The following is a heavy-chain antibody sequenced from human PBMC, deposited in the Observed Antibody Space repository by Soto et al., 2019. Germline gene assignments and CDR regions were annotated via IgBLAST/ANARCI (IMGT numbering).Heavy chain of an antibody. CDR2: ISWNSGSI. Sequence: GGSLRLSCAASGFTFDDYAMHWVRQAPGKGLEWVSGISWNSGSIGYADSVKGRFTISRDNAKNSLYLQMNSLRAEDTALYYCAKGRGSYYYYYGMDAWGQGTTVTVSS. V-gene: IGHV3-9*01. J-gene: IGHJ6*02. CDR1: GFTFDDYA. CDR3: AKGRGSYYYYYGMDA. D-gene: IGHD3-16*01.